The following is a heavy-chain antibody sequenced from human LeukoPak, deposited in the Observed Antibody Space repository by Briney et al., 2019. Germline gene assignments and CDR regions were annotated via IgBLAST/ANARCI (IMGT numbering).Heavy chain of an antibody. Sequence: ASVKVSCKASGYTFTRNYMHWVRQAPGQGLEWMGIINPRGGSTTYAQKFQGRLTMTRDTSTSTVYMELSSLRSEDTAVYYCAREDADYTVSFDFWGQGTLVTVSS. J-gene: IGHJ4*02. CDR3: AREDADYTVSFDF. D-gene: IGHD4-17*01. CDR1: GYTFTRNY. V-gene: IGHV1-46*01. CDR2: INPRGGST.